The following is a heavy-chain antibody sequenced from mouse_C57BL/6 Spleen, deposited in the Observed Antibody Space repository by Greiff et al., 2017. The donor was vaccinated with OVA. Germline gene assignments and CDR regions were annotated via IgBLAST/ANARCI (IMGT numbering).Heavy chain of an antibody. CDR3: ARENWDGFDY. CDR2: ISSGSSTI. CDR1: GFTFSDYG. Sequence: EVKLQESGGGLVKPGGSLKLSCAASGFTFSDYGMHWVRQAPEKGLEWVAYISSGSSTIYYADTVKGRFTISRDNAKNTLFLQMTSLRSEDTAMYYCARENWDGFDYWGQGTTLTVSS. D-gene: IGHD4-1*01. V-gene: IGHV5-17*01. J-gene: IGHJ2*01.